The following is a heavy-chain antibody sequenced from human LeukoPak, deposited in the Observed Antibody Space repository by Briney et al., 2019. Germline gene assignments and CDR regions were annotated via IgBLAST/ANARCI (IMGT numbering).Heavy chain of an antibody. CDR2: MNPEGSVK. CDR3: ARDSAYSAFDI. D-gene: IGHD5-12*01. Sequence: PGGSLRLSCAASGFTFSSSWMTWVRQAPGEGLEWVANMNPEGSVKNYVGSVKGRFTISRDNGKNSVYLQINSLRAEDTAVYYCARDSAYSAFDIWGQGTTDTVSS. V-gene: IGHV3-7*01. CDR1: GFTFSSSW. J-gene: IGHJ3*02.